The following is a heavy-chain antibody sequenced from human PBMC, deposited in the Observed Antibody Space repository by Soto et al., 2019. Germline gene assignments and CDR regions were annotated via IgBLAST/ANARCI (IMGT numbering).Heavy chain of an antibody. D-gene: IGHD2-15*01. Sequence: EVQLVESGGGLVQPGGSLRLSCAASGFTVSSNYMSWVRQAPGKGLEWVSVIYSGGSTNYADSVKGRFTISRDNSKNTMYLQMTSLRAEDTAVYYCAREGVVAASAWGQGTLVTVSS. V-gene: IGHV3-66*01. CDR3: AREGVVAASA. J-gene: IGHJ5*02. CDR2: IYSGGST. CDR1: GFTVSSNY.